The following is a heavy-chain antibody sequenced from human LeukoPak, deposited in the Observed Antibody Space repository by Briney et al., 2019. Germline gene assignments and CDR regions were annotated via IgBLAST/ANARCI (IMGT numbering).Heavy chain of an antibody. CDR1: GFTSSSYA. J-gene: IGHJ3*02. V-gene: IGHV3-30*04. CDR3: ARDRTDEAFDI. D-gene: IGHD2-2*01. CDR2: ISYDGSKK. Sequence: GGSLRLSCAAPGFTSSSYAMHWVRQAPGKGLEWVAVISYDGSKKYYADSVKGRFTISRDNSKNTLYLQTNSLRAEDTAVYYCARDRTDEAFDIWGQGTMVTASS.